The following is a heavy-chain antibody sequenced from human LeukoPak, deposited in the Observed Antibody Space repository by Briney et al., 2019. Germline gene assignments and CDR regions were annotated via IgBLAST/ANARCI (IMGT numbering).Heavy chain of an antibody. J-gene: IGHJ4*02. CDR2: ISSSASTI. CDR1: GFTFSSYE. D-gene: IGHD3-16*01. CDR3: AGDLRGSFDY. V-gene: IGHV3-48*03. Sequence: GGSLRLSCAASGFTFSSYEMNWVRQAPGKGLEWVSYISSSASTIYYAGSVKGRFTISRDNAKNSLYLQMNSLRAEDTAVYYCAGDLRGSFDYWGQGTLVTVSS.